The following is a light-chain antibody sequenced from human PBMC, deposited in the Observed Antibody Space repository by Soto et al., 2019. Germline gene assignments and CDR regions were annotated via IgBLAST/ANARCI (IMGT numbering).Light chain of an antibody. J-gene: IGKJ5*01. V-gene: IGKV3-11*01. CDR3: QQRKNWQVT. CDR1: QSVSNY. Sequence: EVVLTQSPGTLSLSPVERATLSCMASQSVSNYLAWYQQKPGQAPRLLIYDASNRATGIPARFSGGGSGTDFTLIISSLEPEDFAVYYCQQRKNWQVTFGQGTRLEI. CDR2: DAS.